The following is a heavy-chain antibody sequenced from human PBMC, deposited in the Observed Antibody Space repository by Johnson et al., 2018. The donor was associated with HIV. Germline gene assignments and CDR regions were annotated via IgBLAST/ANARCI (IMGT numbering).Heavy chain of an antibody. CDR3: AKGLDTAMVRDAFDI. CDR1: GFFFSTYG. V-gene: IGHV3-30*02. CDR2: ARYDGSKK. J-gene: IGHJ3*02. D-gene: IGHD5-18*01. Sequence: QVQLVESGGGVVQPGGSLRLSCAASGFFFSTYGMHWVRQPPGKGLEWVAIARYDGSKKYYADSVKGRFTVSRDNSKNTLYLQMNSLRAEDTAVYYCAKGLDTAMVRDAFDIWGQGTMVTVSS.